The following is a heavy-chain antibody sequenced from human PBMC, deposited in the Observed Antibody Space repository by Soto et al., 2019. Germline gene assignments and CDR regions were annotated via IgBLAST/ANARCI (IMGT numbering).Heavy chain of an antibody. CDR3: XXXGXXXXXXXRTLGY. D-gene: IGHD1-26*01. V-gene: IGHV4-34*12. Sequence: QVQLQQWGAGLLXPSETLSLTCAVYGGSFSGYYWSWVRQPPGKGLEWIGEIIHSGSTNYNPSLKSRVTISVDTSKNQFSLKLSSVTAADTAVYYCXXXGXXXXXXXRTLGYWGQGTLVTVSS. CDR1: GGSFSGYY. J-gene: IGHJ4*02. CDR2: IIHSGST.